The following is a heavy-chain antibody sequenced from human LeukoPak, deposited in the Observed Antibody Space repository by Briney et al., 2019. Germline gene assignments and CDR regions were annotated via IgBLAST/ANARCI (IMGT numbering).Heavy chain of an antibody. CDR1: GFTFSSYS. CDR3: ARPNMVRGVSDAFDI. J-gene: IGHJ3*02. Sequence: PGGSLRLSCAASGFTFSSYSMNWVRQAPGKGLEWASSISSSSSYIYYADSVKGRFTISRDNAKNSLYLQMNSLRAEDTAVYYCARPNMVRGVSDAFDIWGQGTMVTVSS. CDR2: ISSSSSYI. D-gene: IGHD3-10*01. V-gene: IGHV3-21*01.